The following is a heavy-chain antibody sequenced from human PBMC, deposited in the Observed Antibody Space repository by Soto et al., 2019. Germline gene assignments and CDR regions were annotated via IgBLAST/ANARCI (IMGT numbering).Heavy chain of an antibody. CDR3: ARIQYEGTVGDY. J-gene: IGHJ4*02. CDR2: ISGSGSTI. D-gene: IGHD1-26*01. CDR1: GFTFSNYR. V-gene: IGHV3-48*01. Sequence: EVQLVESGGGLVQPGGSLRLSCAVSGFTFSNYRMNWVRQAPGKGLEWVSYISGSGSTIHYADSVKGRFTISRDNAKNSLYLQMNSRRADDTAIYYWARIQYEGTVGDYWGQGTLVTVSS.